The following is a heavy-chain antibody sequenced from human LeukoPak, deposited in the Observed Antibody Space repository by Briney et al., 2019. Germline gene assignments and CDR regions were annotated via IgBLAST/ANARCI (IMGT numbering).Heavy chain of an antibody. J-gene: IGHJ5*02. D-gene: IGHD6-6*01. CDR2: IYYSGST. Sequence: SETLSLTCTVPGGSISSSSYYWGWIRQPPGKGLEWIGSIYYSGSTYYNPSLKSRVTISVDTSKNQFSLKLSSVTAADTAVYYCARDKEAALVKSWFDPWGQGTLVTVSS. CDR3: ARDKEAALVKSWFDP. CDR1: GGSISSSSYY. V-gene: IGHV4-39*07.